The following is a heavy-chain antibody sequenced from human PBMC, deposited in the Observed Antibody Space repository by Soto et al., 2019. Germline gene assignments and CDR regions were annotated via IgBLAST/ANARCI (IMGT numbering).Heavy chain of an antibody. CDR1: GFTFSSYA. V-gene: IGHV3-30-3*01. Sequence: GGSLRLSCAASGFTFSSYAMHWVRQAPGKGLEWVAVISYDGSNKYYADSVKGRFTISRDNSKNTPYLQMNSLRAEDTAVYYCARDRPRDDFWSGYLSGMDVWGQGTTVTVSS. CDR2: ISYDGSNK. J-gene: IGHJ6*02. CDR3: ARDRPRDDFWSGYLSGMDV. D-gene: IGHD3-3*01.